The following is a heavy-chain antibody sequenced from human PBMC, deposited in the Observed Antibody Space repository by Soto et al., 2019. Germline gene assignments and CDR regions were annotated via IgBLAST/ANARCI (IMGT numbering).Heavy chain of an antibody. Sequence: PGGSLRLSFAASGFTFSSYGMHWVRQAPGKGLEWVAVIWYDGSNKYYADSVKGRFTISRDNSKNTLYLQMNSLRAEDTAVYYCARDWEESSTYIVVVPAAIGYWGQGTLVTVSS. V-gene: IGHV3-33*01. CDR2: IWYDGSNK. CDR1: GFTFSSYG. D-gene: IGHD2-2*01. J-gene: IGHJ4*02. CDR3: ARDWEESSTYIVVVPAAIGY.